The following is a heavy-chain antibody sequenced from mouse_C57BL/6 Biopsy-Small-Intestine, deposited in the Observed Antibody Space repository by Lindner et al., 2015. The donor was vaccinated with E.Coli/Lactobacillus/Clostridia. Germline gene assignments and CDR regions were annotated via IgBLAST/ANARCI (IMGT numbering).Heavy chain of an antibody. Sequence: VQLQESGGGLVKPGGSLNLSCAASGITFNDYGIHWVRQAPEKGLEWIAYISNGGSTIYYADTVKGRFTISRDNAKNTLFLQMTSLRSEDTAMYYCAREDYWGQGTSVTVSS. CDR1: GITFNDYG. J-gene: IGHJ4*01. V-gene: IGHV5-17*01. CDR2: ISNGGSTI. CDR3: AREDY.